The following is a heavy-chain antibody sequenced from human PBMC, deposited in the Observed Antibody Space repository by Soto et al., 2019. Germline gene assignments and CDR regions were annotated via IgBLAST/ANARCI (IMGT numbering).Heavy chain of an antibody. J-gene: IGHJ5*02. V-gene: IGHV2-5*01. CDR3: AHTKDSSGFLTS. Sequence: SGPTCEPTQTLTLTCSFSGFSLSVYGVRVIWFRQPPGETLEWLALIHWNDDKRYSPYLKSRLTITKDTSKNQVVLTLTNLDPLDTGTYFCAHTKDSSGFLTSWGQGILVTVSS. CDR1: GFSLSVYGVR. D-gene: IGHD3-22*01. CDR2: IHWNDDK.